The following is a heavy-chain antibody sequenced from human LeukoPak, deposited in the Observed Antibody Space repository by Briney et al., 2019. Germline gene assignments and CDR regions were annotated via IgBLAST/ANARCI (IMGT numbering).Heavy chain of an antibody. Sequence: GGSLRLSCAASGFTVSSNYMSWVRQAPGKGLDWVSVIYSGGSTYYADSVKGRFTISRDNSKNTLYLQMNSLRAEDTAVYYCATDKSQYSSSWYDFFDYWGQGTLVTVSS. CDR3: ATDKSQYSSSWYDFFDY. V-gene: IGHV3-66*01. D-gene: IGHD6-13*01. J-gene: IGHJ4*02. CDR1: GFTVSSNY. CDR2: IYSGGST.